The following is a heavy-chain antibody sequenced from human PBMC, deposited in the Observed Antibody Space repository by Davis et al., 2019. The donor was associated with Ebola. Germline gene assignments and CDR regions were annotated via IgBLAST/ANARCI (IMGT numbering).Heavy chain of an antibody. D-gene: IGHD7-27*01. CDR2: IFQSGST. Sequence: MPSETLSLTCTVSGYSISSGYYWGWIRQPPGKGLEWIGYIFQSGSTNYNPSLKSRVTISVDTSKNQFSLKLTSVTAADTAVYYCARTPGHFDYWGQGALVTVS. V-gene: IGHV4-38-2*02. CDR1: GYSISSGYY. CDR3: ARTPGHFDY. J-gene: IGHJ4*02.